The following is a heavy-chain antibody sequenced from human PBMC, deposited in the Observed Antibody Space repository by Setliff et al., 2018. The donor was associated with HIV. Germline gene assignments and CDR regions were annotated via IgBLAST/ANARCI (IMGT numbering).Heavy chain of an antibody. J-gene: IGHJ3*02. V-gene: IGHV3-33*06. CDR3: AKGGMTNAAFNI. CDR1: GFTFSSYG. Sequence: GGSLRLSCAASGFTFSSYGMHWVRQAPGKGLEWVAVIWYDGNNKYYADSVKGRFTISRDNSKNTLYLQMNSLRAEDTAVYYCAKGGMTNAAFNIWGPGTMVTVSS. D-gene: IGHD3-16*01. CDR2: IWYDGNNK.